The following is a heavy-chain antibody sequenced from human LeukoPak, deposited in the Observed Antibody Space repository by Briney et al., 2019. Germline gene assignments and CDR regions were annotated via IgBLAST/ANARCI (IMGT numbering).Heavy chain of an antibody. J-gene: IGHJ3*02. D-gene: IGHD2-2*01. CDR3: ARVVVPAEDAFDI. Sequence: GSLRLSCAASGFTFSSYAMHWVRQAPGKGLEWVAVISYDGSNKYYADSVKGRFTISRDNSKNTLYLQMNSLRAEDTAVYYCARVVVPAEDAFDIWGQGTMVTVSS. CDR1: GFTFSSYA. V-gene: IGHV3-30-3*01. CDR2: ISYDGSNK.